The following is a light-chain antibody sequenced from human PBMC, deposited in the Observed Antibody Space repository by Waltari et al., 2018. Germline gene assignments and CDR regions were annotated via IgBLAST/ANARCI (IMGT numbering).Light chain of an antibody. V-gene: IGLV2-14*01. J-gene: IGLJ3*02. Sequence: QSALTQPASVSGSLRQSITISCTGTSSDVGGYNYVSWYQQHPGKAPKLIIYELTNRPSGVSNRFSGSKSGNTASLTISGLQAEDEADYYCSSYTTSSTWVFGGGTTLTVL. CDR2: ELT. CDR3: SSYTTSSTWV. CDR1: SSDVGGYNY.